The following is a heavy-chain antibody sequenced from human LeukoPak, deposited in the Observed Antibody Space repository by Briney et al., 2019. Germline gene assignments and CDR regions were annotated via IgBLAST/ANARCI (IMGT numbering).Heavy chain of an antibody. CDR2: IYYSGGT. CDR3: ARHVYGGNSFRYYYYMDV. Sequence: SETLSLTCAVYSGSFSGYYWSWIRQPPGKGLEWIGSIYYSGGTYYNPSLKSRVTISVDTSKNQFSLKLSSVTAADTAVYYCARHVYGGNSFRYYYYMDVWGKGTTVTVSS. J-gene: IGHJ6*03. CDR1: SGSFSGYY. V-gene: IGHV4-34*01. D-gene: IGHD4-23*01.